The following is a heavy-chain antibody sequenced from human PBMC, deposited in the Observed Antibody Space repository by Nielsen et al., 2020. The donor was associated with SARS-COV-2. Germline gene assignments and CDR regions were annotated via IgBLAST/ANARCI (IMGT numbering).Heavy chain of an antibody. CDR2: IKAKTDDETT. D-gene: IGHD6-13*01. V-gene: IGHV3-15*01. J-gene: IGHJ6*02. Sequence: ESLKISCVASGFTFRNAWMTWVRQAPGKGLEWVGRIKAKTDDETTVYAAPVQGRFTISRDDSEMTLYLQMDSLEIEDTGVYYCSTGGVAAVGTYYYYYGMDVWGQGTTVAVSS. CDR3: STGGVAAVGTYYYYYGMDV. CDR1: GFTFRNAW.